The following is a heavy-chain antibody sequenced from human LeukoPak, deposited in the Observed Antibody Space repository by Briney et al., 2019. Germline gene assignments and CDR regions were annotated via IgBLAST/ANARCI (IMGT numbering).Heavy chain of an antibody. Sequence: PGGSLRLSCAASGFTVSSNYMSWVRQAPGKGLEWVSVIYSGGSTYYADSVKGRFTIFRHNSKNTLYLQMNSLRAEDTAVYYCATSPRYSYGFDYWGQGTLVTVSS. J-gene: IGHJ4*02. CDR2: IYSGGST. CDR1: GFTVSSNY. D-gene: IGHD5-18*01. CDR3: ATSPRYSYGFDY. V-gene: IGHV3-53*04.